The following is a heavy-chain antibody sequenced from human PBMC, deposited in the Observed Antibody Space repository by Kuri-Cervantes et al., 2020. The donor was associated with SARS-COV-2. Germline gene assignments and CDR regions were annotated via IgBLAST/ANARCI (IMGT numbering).Heavy chain of an antibody. J-gene: IGHJ4*02. CDR1: GGSISSYY. V-gene: IGHV4-59*01. Sequence: SETLSLTCTVSGGSISSYYWSWIRQPPGKGLEWIGYIYYSGSTNYNPSPKSRVTISVDTSKNQFSLKLSSVTAADTAVYYCARDSPEYSSSSSVPSDYWGQGTLVTVSS. D-gene: IGHD6-6*01. CDR2: IYYSGST. CDR3: ARDSPEYSSSSSVPSDY.